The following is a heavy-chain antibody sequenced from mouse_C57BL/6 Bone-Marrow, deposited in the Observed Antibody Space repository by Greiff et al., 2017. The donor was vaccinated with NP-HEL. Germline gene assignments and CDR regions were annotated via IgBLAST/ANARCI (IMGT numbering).Heavy chain of an antibody. D-gene: IGHD1-1*01. CDR3: ARRGITTVVALYYYAMDY. J-gene: IGHJ4*01. V-gene: IGHV1-69*01. Sequence: QVQLKQPGAELVMPGASVKLSCKASGYTFTSYWMHWVKQRPGQGLEWIGEIDPSDSYNNYNQKFKGKSTLTVDKSASTAYMQLSSLTSEDSAVYYCARRGITTVVALYYYAMDYWGQGTSVTVSS. CDR1: GYTFTSYW. CDR2: IDPSDSYN.